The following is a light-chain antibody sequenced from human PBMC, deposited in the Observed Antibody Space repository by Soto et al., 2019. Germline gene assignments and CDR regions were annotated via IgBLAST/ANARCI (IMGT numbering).Light chain of an antibody. CDR2: EYY. CDR1: SGNIASKY. J-gene: IGLJ2*01. V-gene: IGLV6-57*04. CDR3: QSYDNYNVV. Sequence: NFMLTQAHSVSESPGKTVTIACTRSSGNIASKYVQWYQQRPGSAPSTVIYEYYERPSGVPDRFSGAIDSSSNSASLTISGLTTEDEADYYCQSYDNYNVVFGGGTKLTVL.